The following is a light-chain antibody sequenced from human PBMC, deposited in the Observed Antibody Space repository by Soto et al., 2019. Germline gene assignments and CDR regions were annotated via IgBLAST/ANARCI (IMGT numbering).Light chain of an antibody. J-gene: IGKJ1*01. CDR1: QSVSSSY. V-gene: IGKV3-20*01. CDR3: QQYGSSSWT. CDR2: GTS. Sequence: EIVLTQSPGTLSLSPGERATLSCRASQSVSSSYLAWYQQKPGQAPRLLIYGTSSRATAIPERFSGSGSGTDFTLTISRLEPEDFAVYYCQQYGSSSWTFGQGTKV.